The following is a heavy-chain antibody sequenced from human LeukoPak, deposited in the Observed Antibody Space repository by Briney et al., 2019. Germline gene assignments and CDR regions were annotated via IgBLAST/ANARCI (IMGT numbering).Heavy chain of an antibody. CDR2: ISGSGGST. D-gene: IGHD6-13*01. CDR1: GFTFSSYA. V-gene: IGHV3-23*01. J-gene: IGHJ5*02. CDR3: AKDRFGIAAAGTNWFDP. Sequence: GGSLRLSCAASGFTFSSYAMSWVRQAPGKGLEWASAISGSGGSTYYADSVKGRFTISRDNSKNTLYLQMNSLRAEDTAVYYCAKDRFGIAAAGTNWFDPWGQGTLVTVSS.